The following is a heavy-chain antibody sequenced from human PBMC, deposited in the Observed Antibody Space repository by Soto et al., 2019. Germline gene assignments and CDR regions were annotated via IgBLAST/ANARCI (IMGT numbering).Heavy chain of an antibody. CDR2: IIPIFGTA. D-gene: IGHD4-17*01. CDR1: GGTFSSYA. CDR3: ARATDYGGNSYYYYGMDV. J-gene: IGHJ6*02. V-gene: IGHV1-69*13. Sequence: PSVKVSCKASGGTFSSYAISWVRQAPGQGLEWMGGIIPIFGTANYAQKFQGRVTITADESTSTAYMELSSLRSEDTAVYYCARATDYGGNSYYYYGMDVWGQGTTVTVSS.